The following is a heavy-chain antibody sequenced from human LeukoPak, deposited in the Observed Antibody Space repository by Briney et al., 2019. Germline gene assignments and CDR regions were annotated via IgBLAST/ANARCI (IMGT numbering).Heavy chain of an antibody. CDR2: ISWNSGSI. CDR3: VRGRPSDY. V-gene: IGHV3-9*01. J-gene: IGHJ4*02. D-gene: IGHD3-10*01. CDR1: GFTFSSYW. Sequence: GGSLRLSCAASGFTFSSYWMSWVRQAPGKGLEWVSGISWNSGSIDYVDSVRGRFTISRDNAKNSLYLQMNSLRAEDTALYYCVRGRPSDYWGQGTLVTGSS.